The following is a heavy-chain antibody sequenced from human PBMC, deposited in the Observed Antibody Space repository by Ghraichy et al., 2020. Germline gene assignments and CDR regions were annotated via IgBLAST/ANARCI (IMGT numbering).Heavy chain of an antibody. CDR2: INHSGST. Sequence: ETLSLTCAVYGGSFSGYYWSWIRQPPGKGLEWIGEINHSGSTNYNPSLKSRVTISVDTSKNQFSLKLSSVTAADTAVYYCAAWQLVQENDYWGQGTLVTVSS. D-gene: IGHD6-6*01. CDR3: AAWQLVQENDY. V-gene: IGHV4-34*01. CDR1: GGSFSGYY. J-gene: IGHJ4*02.